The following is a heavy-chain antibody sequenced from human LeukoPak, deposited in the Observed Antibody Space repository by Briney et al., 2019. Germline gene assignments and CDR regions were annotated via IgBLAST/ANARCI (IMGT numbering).Heavy chain of an antibody. Sequence: GGSLRLSCAASGFTFSTHSMNWVRQAPGKGLEWVSSITDTSHIYDAYSVKGRFTISRDNTKNSLYLQMNRLRADDTPVYFCARSQGGYNYGTIHYWGEGPLVTVPS. CDR1: GFTFSTHS. CDR3: ARSQGGYNYGTIHY. D-gene: IGHD5-18*01. V-gene: IGHV3-21*01. CDR2: ITDTSHI. J-gene: IGHJ4*02.